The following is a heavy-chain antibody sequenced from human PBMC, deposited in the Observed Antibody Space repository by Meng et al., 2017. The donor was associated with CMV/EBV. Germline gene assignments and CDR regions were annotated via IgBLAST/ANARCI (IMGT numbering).Heavy chain of an antibody. CDR1: GFTFSSYA. Sequence: GESLKISCAASGFTFSSYAMSWVRQAPGKGLEWVSAISGSGGSTYYADSVKGRFTISRDNSKNTLYLQMNSLRAEDTAVYYCAREITPRYDFWSGYLSDWFDPWGQGTLVTVS. V-gene: IGHV3-23*01. CDR2: ISGSGGST. D-gene: IGHD3-3*01. CDR3: AREITPRYDFWSGYLSDWFDP. J-gene: IGHJ5*02.